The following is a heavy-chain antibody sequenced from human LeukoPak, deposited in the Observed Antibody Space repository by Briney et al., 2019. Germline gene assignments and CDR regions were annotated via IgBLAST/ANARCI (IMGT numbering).Heavy chain of an antibody. D-gene: IGHD5-18*01. CDR2: IIPIFGTA. CDR1: GGTFSSYA. CDR3: ASRDLPWIQLPSSRYYYYGMDV. J-gene: IGHJ6*04. Sequence: ASVKVSCKASGGTFSSYAISWARQAPGQGLEWMGGIIPIFGTANYAQKFQGRVTITADKSTSTAYMELSSLRSEDTAVYYCASRDLPWIQLPSSRYYYYGMDVWGKGTTVTVSS. V-gene: IGHV1-69*06.